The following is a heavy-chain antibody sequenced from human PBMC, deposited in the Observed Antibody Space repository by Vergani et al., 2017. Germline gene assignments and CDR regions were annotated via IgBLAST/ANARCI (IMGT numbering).Heavy chain of an antibody. Sequence: QVQLVQSGAEVKKPGSSVKVSCKASGGTFSSYAISWVRQAPGQGLEWMGRIIPILGTANYAQKFQGSVTMTADESTSTAYLELSSLRAEDTAVYYCARDSISFGVVIIAFDYWGQGTLVTVSS. V-gene: IGHV1-69*11. CDR3: ARDSISFGVVIIAFDY. J-gene: IGHJ4*02. CDR2: IIPILGTA. D-gene: IGHD3-3*01. CDR1: GGTFSSYA.